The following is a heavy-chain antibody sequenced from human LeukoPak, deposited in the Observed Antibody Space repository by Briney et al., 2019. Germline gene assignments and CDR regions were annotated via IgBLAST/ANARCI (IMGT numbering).Heavy chain of an antibody. J-gene: IGHJ6*02. V-gene: IGHV4-31*03. CDR3: ARAAGGYYYYGMDV. Sequence: SETLSLTCTVSGGSISSGGYYWSWIRQHPGKGLEWIGYIYYSGSTYYNPSLKSRVTISVDTSKNQFSLKLSSVTAAETAVYYCARAAGGYYYYGMDVWGQGTTVTVSS. CDR1: GGSISSGGYY. D-gene: IGHD6-13*01. CDR2: IYYSGST.